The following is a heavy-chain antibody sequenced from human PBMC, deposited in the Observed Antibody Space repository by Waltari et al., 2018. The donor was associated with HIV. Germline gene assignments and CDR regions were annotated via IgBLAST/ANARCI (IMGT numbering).Heavy chain of an antibody. CDR1: GFTFSRHW. CDR2: IKPDGTQT. D-gene: IGHD1-1*01. V-gene: IGHV3-74*01. Sequence: EVRLVESGGGLGQPGGSLRLSCAGSGFTFSRHWMHWVRQTPGKGLEWVSRIKPDGTQTDYADSVKGRFTISRDNAKSTLHLQLNALSVEDTALYFCTGDTFGNDDFWGQGVLVTVSS. J-gene: IGHJ4*02. CDR3: TGDTFGNDDF.